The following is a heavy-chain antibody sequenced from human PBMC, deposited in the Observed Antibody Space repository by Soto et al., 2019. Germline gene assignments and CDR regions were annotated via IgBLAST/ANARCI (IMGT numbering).Heavy chain of an antibody. CDR2: IIPIFGTA. V-gene: IGHV1-69*13. D-gene: IGHD6-13*01. CDR1: GGTFSSYA. Sequence: SLKVSCKASGGTFSSYAISWVRQAPGQGLEWMGGIIPIFGTANYAQKFQGRVTITADESTSTAYMELSSLRSEDTAVYYCARDLEEQQLVRYYYYGMDVWGQGTTVTVSS. CDR3: ARDLEEQQLVRYYYYGMDV. J-gene: IGHJ6*02.